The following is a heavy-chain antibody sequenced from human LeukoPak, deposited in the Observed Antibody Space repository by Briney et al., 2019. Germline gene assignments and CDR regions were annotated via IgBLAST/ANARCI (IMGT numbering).Heavy chain of an antibody. CDR3: ARVIPYCSSTSCHQYYFDY. Sequence: GGSLRLSCAASGFTFSSYAMSWVRQAPGKGLEWVSSISSSSSYIYYADSVKGRFTISRDNAKNSLYLQMNSLRAEDTAVYYCARVIPYCSSTSCHQYYFDYWGQGTLVTVSS. V-gene: IGHV3-21*01. D-gene: IGHD2-2*01. CDR1: GFTFSSYA. CDR2: ISSSSSYI. J-gene: IGHJ4*02.